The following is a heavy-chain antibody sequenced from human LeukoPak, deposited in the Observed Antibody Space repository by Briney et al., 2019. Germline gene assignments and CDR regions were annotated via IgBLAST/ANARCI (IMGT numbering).Heavy chain of an antibody. CDR1: GFNLGHYY. Sequence: GGSLRLSCVASGFNLGHYYMSWVRQAPGKGLEWVADIRPDGSNIYNVDSVRGRFTISRDNAKNSLFLQMNSLKDEDTAVCYCARDGSGSDFSLDYWGQGTLVTVSS. V-gene: IGHV3-7*04. CDR3: ARDGSGSDFSLDY. J-gene: IGHJ4*02. CDR2: IRPDGSNI. D-gene: IGHD3-10*01.